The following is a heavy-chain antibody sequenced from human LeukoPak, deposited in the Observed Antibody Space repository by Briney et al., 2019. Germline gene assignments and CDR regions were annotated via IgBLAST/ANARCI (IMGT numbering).Heavy chain of an antibody. D-gene: IGHD3-16*02. CDR2: INQGGSVK. Sequence: GGSLRLSCAASGFTFRSYWMSWVRQAPGKWLEWVANINQGGSVKYYVDSVKGRFTISRDDAKNSLYLQMNSLRAEDTAVYYCARGYQIDYSGQGTLVSVSS. CDR3: ARGYQIDY. J-gene: IGHJ4*02. CDR1: GFTFRSYW. V-gene: IGHV3-7*04.